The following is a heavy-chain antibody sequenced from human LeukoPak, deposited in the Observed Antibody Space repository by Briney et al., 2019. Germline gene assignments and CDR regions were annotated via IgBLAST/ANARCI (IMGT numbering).Heavy chain of an antibody. J-gene: IGHJ3*02. D-gene: IGHD3-10*01. CDR2: ISSSGSTI. V-gene: IGHV3-48*03. CDR3: ARAVVLLWFGELLPQQEDAFDI. Sequence: PRGSLRLSCAASGFTFSSYEMNWVRQAPGKGLEWVSYISSSGSTIYYADSVKGRFTISRDNAKNSLYLQMNSLRAEDTAVYYCARAVVLLWFGELLPQQEDAFDIWGQGTMVTVSS. CDR1: GFTFSSYE.